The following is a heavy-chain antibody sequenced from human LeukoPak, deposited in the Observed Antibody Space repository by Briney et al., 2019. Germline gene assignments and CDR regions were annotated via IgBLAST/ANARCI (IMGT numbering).Heavy chain of an antibody. CDR1: GGSISSGGYY. CDR3: ARYGGSGTYFFDY. J-gene: IGHJ4*02. CDR2: IYYSGST. V-gene: IGHV4-31*03. Sequence: SETLSLTCTVSGGSISSGGYYWSWIRQHPGKGLEWIGYIYYSGSTYYNPSLKSRVTISVDTSKNQFSLKLSSVTAADTAVYYCARYGGSGTYFFDYWGRGTLVTVSS. D-gene: IGHD3-10*01.